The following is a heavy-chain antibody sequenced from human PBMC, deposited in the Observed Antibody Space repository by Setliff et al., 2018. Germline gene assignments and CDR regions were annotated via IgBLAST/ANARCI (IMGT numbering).Heavy chain of an antibody. CDR3: ARDGQWGYGGNSGAFDI. CDR1: GYTFTSYG. V-gene: IGHV1-18*01. D-gene: IGHD4-17*01. J-gene: IGHJ3*02. Sequence: ASVKVSCKASGYTFTSYGISWVRQAPGQGLEWMGWISAYNGNTNCAQKLQGRVTMTTDTSTSTAYMELRSLRSDDTAVYYCARDGQWGYGGNSGAFDIWGQGTMVTVSS. CDR2: ISAYNGNT.